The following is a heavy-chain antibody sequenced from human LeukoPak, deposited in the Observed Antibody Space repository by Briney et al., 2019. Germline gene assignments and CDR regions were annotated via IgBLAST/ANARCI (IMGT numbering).Heavy chain of an antibody. CDR2: ISWDGGST. Sequence: GGSLRLSCAASGFTFDDYTMHWVRQAPGKGLEWVSLISWDGGSTYYADSVKGRFTVSRDNSKNSLYLQMNSLRTEDTALYYCAKDVGAKTHDPQFDYWGQGTLVTVSS. CDR1: GFTFDDYT. V-gene: IGHV3-43*01. J-gene: IGHJ4*02. CDR3: AKDVGAKTHDPQFDY. D-gene: IGHD1-26*01.